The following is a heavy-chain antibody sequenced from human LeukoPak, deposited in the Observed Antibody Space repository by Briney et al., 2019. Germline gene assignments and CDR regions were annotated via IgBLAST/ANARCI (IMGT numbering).Heavy chain of an antibody. V-gene: IGHV4-34*01. CDR3: ARWKETYCYDSSGPYFDY. J-gene: IGHJ4*02. Sequence: NPSETLSLTCAVYGGSFSGYYWSWIRQPPGKGLECIGEINHSGSTNYNPSLKSRVTISVDTSNNQFSLKLSSVTAADTAVYYCARWKETYCYDSSGPYFDYWGQGTLVTVSS. CDR2: INHSGST. D-gene: IGHD3-22*01. CDR1: GGSFSGYY.